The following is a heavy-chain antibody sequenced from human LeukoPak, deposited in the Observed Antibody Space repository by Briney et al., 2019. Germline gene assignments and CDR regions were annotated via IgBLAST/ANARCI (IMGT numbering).Heavy chain of an antibody. CDR2: IKQDGSEK. D-gene: IGHD3-10*01. Sequence: GGSLRPSCAASGFTFSSYWMSWVRQAPGKGLEWVANIKQDGSEKYYVDSVKGRFTISRDNAKNSLYLQMNSLRAEDTAVYYCARDHGDYYGSGSYGNWGQGTLVTVSS. V-gene: IGHV3-7*01. CDR1: GFTFSSYW. CDR3: ARDHGDYYGSGSYGN. J-gene: IGHJ4*02.